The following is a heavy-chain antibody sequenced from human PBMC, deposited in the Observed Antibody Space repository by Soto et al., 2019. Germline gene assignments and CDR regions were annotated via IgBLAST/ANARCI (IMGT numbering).Heavy chain of an antibody. CDR1: GCTFTSYC. D-gene: IGHD2-15*01. J-gene: IGHJ6*02. CDR3: ARVGIGSGGSCCLWGYYYYYGMDV. V-gene: IGHV1-18*04. Sequence: ASVKVSCKASGCTFTSYCISWVRQAPGQGLEWMGWISAYNGNTNYAQKLQGRVTMTTDTSTSTAYMELRSLRSDDTAVYYCARVGIGSGGSCCLWGYYYYYGMDVWGQGTTVTVSS. CDR2: ISAYNGNT.